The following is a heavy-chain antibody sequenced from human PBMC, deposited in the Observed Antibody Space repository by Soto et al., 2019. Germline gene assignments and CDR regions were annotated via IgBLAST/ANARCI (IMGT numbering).Heavy chain of an antibody. CDR2: IIPIFGTA. V-gene: IGHV1-69*13. J-gene: IGHJ5*02. CDR3: AREPVAGNGSWWFDP. D-gene: IGHD6-19*01. Sequence: ASVKVSCKASGGTFSSYAISWVRQAPGQGLEWMGGIIPIFGTANYAQKFQGRVTITADESTSTAYMELSSLRSEDTAVYYCAREPVAGNGSWWFDPWGQGTLVTVSS. CDR1: GGTFSSYA.